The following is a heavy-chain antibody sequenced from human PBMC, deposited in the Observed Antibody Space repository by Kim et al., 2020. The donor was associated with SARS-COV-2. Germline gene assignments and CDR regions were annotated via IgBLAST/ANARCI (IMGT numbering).Heavy chain of an antibody. Sequence: SESLSLTCTVSGGSISSSSYYWGWIRQPPGKGLEWIGSIYYSGSTYYNPSLKSRVTIPVDTSKNHFSLKLSSVTAADTAVYYCARNRIVVVVAATPSWFDPWGQGTLVTVSS. D-gene: IGHD2-15*01. J-gene: IGHJ5*02. CDR3: ARNRIVVVVAATPSWFDP. CDR1: GGSISSSSYY. CDR2: IYYSGST. V-gene: IGHV4-39*01.